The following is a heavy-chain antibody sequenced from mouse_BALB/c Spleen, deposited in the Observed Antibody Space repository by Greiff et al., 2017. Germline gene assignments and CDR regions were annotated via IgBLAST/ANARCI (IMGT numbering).Heavy chain of an antibody. V-gene: IGHV3-2*02. CDR3: ARGVGELSFDY. CDR2: ISYSGST. CDR1: GYSITSDYA. D-gene: IGHD4-1*01. Sequence: EVQLVESGPGLVKPSQSLSLTCTVTGYSITSDYAWNWIRQFPGNKLEWMGYISYSGSTSYNPSLKSRISITRDTSKNQFFLQLNSVTTEDTATYYCARGVGELSFDYWGQGTTLTVSS. J-gene: IGHJ2*01.